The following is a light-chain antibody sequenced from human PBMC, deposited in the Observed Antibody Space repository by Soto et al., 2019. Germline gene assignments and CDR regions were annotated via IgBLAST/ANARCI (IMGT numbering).Light chain of an antibody. J-gene: IGKJ3*01. V-gene: IGKV3-20*01. CDR1: QSVSSSY. Sequence: EIVLTQSPGTLSLSPGERATLSCRASQSVSSSYLAWYQQKPGQAPRLLIYGASSRATGIPDRFTGSGSGTDFTLTISRLSALVFAVYPCLQSGSLFPLTFGPGTNVDIK. CDR3: LQSGSLFPLT. CDR2: GAS.